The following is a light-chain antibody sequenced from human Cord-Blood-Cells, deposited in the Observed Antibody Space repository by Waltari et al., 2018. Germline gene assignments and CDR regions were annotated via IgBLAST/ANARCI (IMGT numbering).Light chain of an antibody. CDR1: SSADGRYNL. Sequence: QSVLTQPASVSGSPGHSITISCTGNSSADGRYNLASWYQQHPGKAPKPRIYEVSMRPSGVSNRFSGSKSGNTASLTISGLQAEDEADYYCCSYAGSSTWVFGGGTKLTVL. V-gene: IGLV2-23*02. CDR2: EVS. CDR3: CSYAGSSTWV. J-gene: IGLJ3*02.